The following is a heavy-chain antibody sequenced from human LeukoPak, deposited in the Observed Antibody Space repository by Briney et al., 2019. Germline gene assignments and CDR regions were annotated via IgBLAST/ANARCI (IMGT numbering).Heavy chain of an antibody. CDR1: GGSISSSSYY. CDR2: IYYSGST. Sequence: PSETLSLTCTVSGGSISSSSYYWGWIRQPPGKGLEWIGSIYYSGSTYYNPSLKSRVTISVDTSKNQFSLKLSSVTAADTAVYYCARGSSVDPGEIDYWGQGTLVTVSS. J-gene: IGHJ4*02. CDR3: ARGSSVDPGEIDY. V-gene: IGHV4-39*07. D-gene: IGHD6-6*01.